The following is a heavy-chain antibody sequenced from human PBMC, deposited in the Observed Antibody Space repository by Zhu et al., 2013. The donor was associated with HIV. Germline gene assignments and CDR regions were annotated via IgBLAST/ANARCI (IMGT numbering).Heavy chain of an antibody. CDR2: IYRSGST. D-gene: IGHD4-17*01. J-gene: IGHJ4*02. V-gene: IGHV4-38-2*02. Sequence: QVQLQESGPGLVKPSETLSLTCTVSGYSISSGYYWGWIRQTPGKGLEWIGSIYRSGSTYYNPSLGRRVTISVDTTKNQFSLKLSSVTAADTAVYYCARDSAVTSGGAGDFDCWGQGTLVTVSS. CDR1: GYSISSGYY. CDR3: ARDSAVTSGGAGDFDC.